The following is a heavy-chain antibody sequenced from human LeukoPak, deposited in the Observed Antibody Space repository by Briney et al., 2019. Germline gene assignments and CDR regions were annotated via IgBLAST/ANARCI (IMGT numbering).Heavy chain of an antibody. J-gene: IGHJ4*02. CDR1: GFKFDDYD. CDR3: ARDASGSSIGLIDL. Sequence: PGGSLRLSCTASGFKFDDYDMSWVRQAPGKGLEWVSYISTSSIYIYYADSVKGRFSISRDNAQNSLYLHMDSLRAEDTAVYYCARDASGSSIGLIDLWGQGTLVTVSS. D-gene: IGHD1-26*01. V-gene: IGHV3-21*01. CDR2: ISTSSIYI.